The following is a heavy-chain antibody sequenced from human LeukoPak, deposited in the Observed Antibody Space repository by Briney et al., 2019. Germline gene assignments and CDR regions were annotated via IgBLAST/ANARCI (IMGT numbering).Heavy chain of an antibody. CDR3: AKDYVGSLADAFDI. V-gene: IGHV3-23*01. CDR2: ISGSGDTT. CDR1: GFTFSSYA. J-gene: IGHJ3*02. D-gene: IGHD2-15*01. Sequence: GGSLRLSCAASGFTFSSYAMSWVSQAPGKGLEWVSAISGSGDTTYYADSVKGRFTISRDNSKKTLFLEMDSLRAEDTAVYYCAKDYVGSLADAFDIWGQGTMVSVSS.